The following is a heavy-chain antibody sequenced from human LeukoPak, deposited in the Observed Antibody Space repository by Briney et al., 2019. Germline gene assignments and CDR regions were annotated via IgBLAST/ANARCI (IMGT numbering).Heavy chain of an antibody. J-gene: IGHJ4*02. CDR1: GYTLTELS. D-gene: IGHD3-10*01. CDR3: ATAGRAMVRGVIEY. Sequence: ASVKVSCKVSGYTLTELSMHWVRQAPGKGLEWMGGFDPEDGETIYAQKFQGRVTMTEDTPTDTAYMELSSLRSEDTAVYYCATAGRAMVRGVIEYWGQGTLVTVSS. CDR2: FDPEDGET. V-gene: IGHV1-24*01.